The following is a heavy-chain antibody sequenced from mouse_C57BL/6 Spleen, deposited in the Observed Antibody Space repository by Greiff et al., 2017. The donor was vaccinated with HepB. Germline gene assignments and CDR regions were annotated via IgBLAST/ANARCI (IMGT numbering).Heavy chain of an antibody. CDR1: GYTFTDYE. V-gene: IGHV1-15*01. CDR3: TSQGDYGYFDV. J-gene: IGHJ1*03. CDR2: IDPETGGT. Sequence: SGAELVRPGASVTLSCKASGYTFTDYEMHWVKQTPVHGLEWIGAIDPETGGTAYNQKFKGKAILTADKSSSTAYMELRSLTSEDSAVYYCTSQGDYGYFDVWGTGTTVTVSS.